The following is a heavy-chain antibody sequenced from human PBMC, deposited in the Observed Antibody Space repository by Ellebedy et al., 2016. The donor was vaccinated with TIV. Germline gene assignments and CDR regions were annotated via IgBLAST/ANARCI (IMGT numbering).Heavy chain of an antibody. V-gene: IGHV3-30*04. CDR3: AKDQNGPRDDYNYGVAY. CDR1: GFTFSSYA. CDR2: ISYDGNVK. J-gene: IGHJ4*02. Sequence: PGGSLRLSCATSGFTFSSYAMHWVRQAPGKGLEWVAVISYDGNVKYYSDSVKGRFTISRDNSRNTLYLQMDSLRPEDTAVYYCAKDQNGPRDDYNYGVAYWGQGTLVTVSS. D-gene: IGHD5-24*01.